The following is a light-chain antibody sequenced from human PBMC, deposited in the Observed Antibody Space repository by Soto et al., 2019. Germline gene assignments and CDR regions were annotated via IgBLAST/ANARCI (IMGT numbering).Light chain of an antibody. CDR3: SSFAGSYTFWV. CDR1: SSDVGAYNY. Sequence: QSALTQPRSVSGSPGQSITISCTGTSSDVGAYNYVSWYQQHPGKAPKLVIYDVSNRPSGVSDRFSGSKSGNTASLTISGLQAEDEADYYCSSFAGSYTFWVFGGGTKLTVL. V-gene: IGLV2-11*01. CDR2: DVS. J-gene: IGLJ3*02.